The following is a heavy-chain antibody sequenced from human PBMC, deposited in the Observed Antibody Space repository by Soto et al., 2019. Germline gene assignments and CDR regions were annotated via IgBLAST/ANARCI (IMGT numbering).Heavy chain of an antibody. CDR2: IWYGGSDK. CDR3: ARAGLLLDY. D-gene: IGHD1-26*01. CDR1: GFTFSSYG. Sequence: GGSLRLSCAASGFTFSSYGMHWVRQAPGKGLEWVAVIWYGGSDKYYADSVKGRFTISRDNSKNTLYPQMNSLSAEDTAVYYCARAGLLLDYWGQGTLVTVSS. V-gene: IGHV3-33*01. J-gene: IGHJ4*02.